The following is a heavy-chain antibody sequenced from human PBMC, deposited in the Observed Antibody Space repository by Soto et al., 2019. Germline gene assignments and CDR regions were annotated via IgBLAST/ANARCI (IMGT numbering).Heavy chain of an antibody. CDR1: GGSISSGDYY. D-gene: IGHD6-6*01. CDR3: ACSPSSSRWYFDL. J-gene: IGHJ2*01. V-gene: IGHV4-30-4*01. Sequence: QVQLQESGPGLVKPSQTLSLTCTVSGGSISSGDYYWSWIRQPPGKGLEWIGYIYYSGSTYYNPSLKSRVTISVDTSKHQFSLKLSSVTAADTAVYYCACSPSSSRWYFDLWGRGTLVTVSS. CDR2: IYYSGST.